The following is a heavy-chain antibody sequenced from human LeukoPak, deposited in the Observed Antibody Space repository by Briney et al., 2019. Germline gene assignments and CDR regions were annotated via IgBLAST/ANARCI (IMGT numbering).Heavy chain of an antibody. CDR3: ATGYSSSLDAFDI. CDR2: IKTKTDSGTT. CDR1: GFTFSSYS. D-gene: IGHD6-13*01. V-gene: IGHV3-15*01. J-gene: IGHJ3*02. Sequence: GGSLRLSCAASGFTFSSYSMSWVRQAPGKGLEWVGRIKTKTDSGTTAYAAPVKSRFTISRDNAKNSLYLRMNSLRAEDTAVYYCATGYSSSLDAFDIWGQGIMVTVSS.